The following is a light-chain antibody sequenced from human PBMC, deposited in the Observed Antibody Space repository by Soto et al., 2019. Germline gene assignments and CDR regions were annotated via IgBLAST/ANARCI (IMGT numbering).Light chain of an antibody. CDR2: DVF. J-gene: IGKJ1*01. CDR1: QTGSTY. V-gene: IGKV3-11*01. Sequence: EIVLTHSPATLSLSPGERDTLSCRASQTGSTYLVWYQQKPGQAPRLLIHDVFNRPTGSPSRFSGSGSGTDYTITISSLEPEDFEVYYCHQRRDWPRTFGQATKVEIK. CDR3: HQRRDWPRT.